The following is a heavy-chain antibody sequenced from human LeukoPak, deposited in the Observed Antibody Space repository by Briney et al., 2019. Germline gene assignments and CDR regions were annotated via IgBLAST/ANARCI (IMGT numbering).Heavy chain of an antibody. Sequence: ASVKVSCKASGYTFTSYYMHWVRQAPGQGLEWMGIINPSGGSTSYAQKFQGRVTMTRDTSIITAYMDLIRLRSDDTAVYYCAREECYYDSGRGCPPDYWGQGTLVTVSS. V-gene: IGHV1-46*01. J-gene: IGHJ4*02. D-gene: IGHD3-10*01. CDR3: AREECYYDSGRGCPPDY. CDR1: GYTFTSYY. CDR2: INPSGGST.